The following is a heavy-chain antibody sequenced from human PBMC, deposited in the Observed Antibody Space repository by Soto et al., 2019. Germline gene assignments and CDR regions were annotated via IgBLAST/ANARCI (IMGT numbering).Heavy chain of an antibody. D-gene: IGHD6-19*01. CDR3: AKKRRTVAGPPYYFDY. CDR1: GFTFSSYA. CDR2: ISGSGGST. J-gene: IGHJ4*02. Sequence: EVQLLESGGGLVQPGGSLRLSCAASGFTFSSYAMSWVRQAPGKGLEWVSAISGSGGSTYYADSVKGRFTISRDNSKNTLYLQMSSLRAEDTAVYYCAKKRRTVAGPPYYFDYWGQGTLVTVSS. V-gene: IGHV3-23*01.